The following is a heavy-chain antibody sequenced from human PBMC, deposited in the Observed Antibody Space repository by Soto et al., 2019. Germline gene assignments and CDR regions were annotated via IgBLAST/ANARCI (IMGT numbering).Heavy chain of an antibody. J-gene: IGHJ4*02. CDR1: GGSITNNY. Sequence: PSETLSLTCTVSGGSITNNYWNWIRQPPGKGLEWIGYIYYSGSTNYNPSLKSRVTISVDTSKNQISLKLSSVTAADTAVYNWARTTNGGSWGYWGQGILVTASP. CDR3: ARTTNGGSWGY. CDR2: IYYSGST. D-gene: IGHD3-10*01. V-gene: IGHV4-59*01.